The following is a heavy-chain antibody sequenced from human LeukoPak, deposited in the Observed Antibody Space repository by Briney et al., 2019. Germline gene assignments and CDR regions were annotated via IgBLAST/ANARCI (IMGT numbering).Heavy chain of an antibody. Sequence: HPGGSLRLSCAASGFTFSSYWMSWVRQAPGKGLEWVANIKQDGSEKYYVDSVKGRFTISRDNARNSLFLQMNSLRAEDTAVYYCVRSAETLDCWGQGTLVTVSS. D-gene: IGHD1-14*01. CDR2: IKQDGSEK. CDR3: VRSAETLDC. V-gene: IGHV3-7*01. CDR1: GFTFSSYW. J-gene: IGHJ4*02.